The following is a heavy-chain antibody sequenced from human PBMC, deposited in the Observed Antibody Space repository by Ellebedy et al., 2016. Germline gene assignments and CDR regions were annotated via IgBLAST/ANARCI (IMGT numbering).Heavy chain of an antibody. J-gene: IGHJ4*02. CDR3: AKANQGSTGGSDYYWFDY. V-gene: IGHV3-23*01. Sequence: GESLKISXAASGFTFSSYTMSWVRQAPGKGLEWVSGISGSGSRTYYADSVKGRFTISRDNSKNTLYLQMISLSAEDTAVYYCAKANQGSTGGSDYYWFDYWGQGTLVTVSS. CDR2: ISGSGSRT. D-gene: IGHD3-22*01. CDR1: GFTFSSYT.